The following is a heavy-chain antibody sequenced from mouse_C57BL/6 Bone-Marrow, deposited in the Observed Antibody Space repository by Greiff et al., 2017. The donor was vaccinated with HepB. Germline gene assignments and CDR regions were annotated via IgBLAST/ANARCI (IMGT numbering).Heavy chain of an antibody. J-gene: IGHJ3*01. CDR1: GFTFSSYA. CDR3: RGGSGSSYRFAY. CDR2: ISSGGDYI. V-gene: IGHV5-9-1*02. Sequence: EVKVVESGEGLVKPGGSLKLSCAASGFTFSSYAMSWVRQTPEKRLEWVAYISSGGDYIYYADTVKGRFTISRDHTRNTLYLQLSSLKSEDTAMYYCRGGSGSSYRFAYWGQGTLVTVSS. D-gene: IGHD1-1*01.